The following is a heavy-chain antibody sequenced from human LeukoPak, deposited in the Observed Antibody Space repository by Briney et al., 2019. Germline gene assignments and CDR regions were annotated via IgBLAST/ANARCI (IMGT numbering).Heavy chain of an antibody. J-gene: IGHJ2*01. CDR3: AKPRAMTTGVGRYFDL. CDR2: ISGGGEDT. V-gene: IGHV3-23*01. D-gene: IGHD1-1*01. Sequence: GRSLRPSCPAAGVTLTNEAMRSIRQPPGKGRGWVSAISGGGEDTYYPNSVKGRFTIYRDNSKITLYLKMNSLGAEDTAIYCGAKPRAMTTGVGRYFDLWGRGTLVTVSS. CDR1: GVTLTNEA.